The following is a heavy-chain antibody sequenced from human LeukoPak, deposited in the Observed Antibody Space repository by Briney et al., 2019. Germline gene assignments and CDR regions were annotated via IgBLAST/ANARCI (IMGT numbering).Heavy chain of an antibody. Sequence: SETLSLTCTVSGGSISSYYWSWIRQPPGKGLEWIGYIYCSGSTNYNPSLKSRVTISVDTSKNQFSLKLSSVTAADTAVYYCARGRIDSAYSSADSWGQGTLVTVSS. CDR2: IYCSGST. D-gene: IGHD3-22*01. V-gene: IGHV4-59*01. CDR3: ARGRIDSAYSSADS. CDR1: GGSISSYY. J-gene: IGHJ4*02.